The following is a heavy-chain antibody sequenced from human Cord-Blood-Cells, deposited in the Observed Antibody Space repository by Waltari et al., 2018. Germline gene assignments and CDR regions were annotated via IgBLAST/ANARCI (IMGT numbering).Heavy chain of an antibody. CDR2: MNPNSGKT. J-gene: IGHJ6*02. CDR1: GYTSPSHD. Sequence: QVQLVQSGAGVKKPGASVNVSCKASGYTSPSHDINWVRQTPGQGLEWMGWMNPNSGKTGYAQKFQGRVTMTRNTSISTAYMELSSLRSEDTAVYYCARQQELRWSSGPNYYYGMDVWGQGTTVTVSS. V-gene: IGHV1-8*01. CDR3: ARQQELRWSSGPNYYYGMDV. D-gene: IGHD6-19*01.